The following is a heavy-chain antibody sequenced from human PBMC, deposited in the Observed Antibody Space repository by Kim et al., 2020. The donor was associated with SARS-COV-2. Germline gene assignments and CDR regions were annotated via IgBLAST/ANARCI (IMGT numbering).Heavy chain of an antibody. CDR1: GFTFSIYA. V-gene: IGHV3-23*01. CDR3: AKDRGDILYFGATYYSFDY. J-gene: IGHJ4*02. CDR2: ISGSGGGT. Sequence: GGSLRLSCTASGFTFSIYAMTWVRQAPGKGLEWVSGISGSGGGTYYADSVKGRFTIYKDTSKNTLYLQMNSLRAEDTAVYYCAKDRGDILYFGATYYSFDYLGQGTLVTVSS. D-gene: IGHD2-8*01.